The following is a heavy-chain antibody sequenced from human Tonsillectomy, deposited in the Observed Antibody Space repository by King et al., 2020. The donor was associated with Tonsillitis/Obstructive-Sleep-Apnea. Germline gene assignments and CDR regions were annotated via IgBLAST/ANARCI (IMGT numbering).Heavy chain of an antibody. D-gene: IGHD2-2*01. V-gene: IGHV4-39*01. J-gene: IGHJ6*03. CDR2: IYYNGDT. Sequence: QLQESGPGLVKPSETLSLTCRVSGVSVSSRSYYWGWIRQPPGKGLEWIATIYYNGDTYYNPPLKSRVTMSVDTSKNHSSLRLTSVTAADTAVYYCARHTNAGHSDYYSYMDVWGKGTTVTVSS. CDR1: GVSVSSRSYY. CDR3: ARHTNAGHSDYYSYMDV.